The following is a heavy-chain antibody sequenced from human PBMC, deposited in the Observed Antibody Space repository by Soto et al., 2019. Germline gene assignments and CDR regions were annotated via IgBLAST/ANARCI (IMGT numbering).Heavy chain of an antibody. CDR1: GFTFSSYG. CDR3: AKGQTRGDYCGGDCSLFDY. D-gene: IGHD2-21*02. V-gene: IGHV3-30*18. CDR2: ISYDGSNK. J-gene: IGHJ4*02. Sequence: PGGSLRLSCAASGFTFSSYGMHWVRQAPGKGLEWVAVISYDGSNKYYADSVKGRFTISRDNSKNTLYLQMNSLRAEDTAVYYCAKGQTRGDYCGGDCSLFDYWGQGTLVTVSS.